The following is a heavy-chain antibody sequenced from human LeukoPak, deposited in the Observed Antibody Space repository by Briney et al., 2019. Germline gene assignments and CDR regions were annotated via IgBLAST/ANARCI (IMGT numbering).Heavy chain of an antibody. CDR2: ISAYNGNT. V-gene: IGHV1-18*01. CDR1: GYTFTSYG. Sequence: GASVKVSCKASGYTFTSYGISWVRQAPGQGLEWMGWISAYNGNTNYAQNLQDRVTMTTDTSTSTAYMELRSLRSDDTAVYYCARVFVGIAVAGTVDYYFDYWGQGTLVTVSS. J-gene: IGHJ4*02. D-gene: IGHD6-19*01. CDR3: ARVFVGIAVAGTVDYYFDY.